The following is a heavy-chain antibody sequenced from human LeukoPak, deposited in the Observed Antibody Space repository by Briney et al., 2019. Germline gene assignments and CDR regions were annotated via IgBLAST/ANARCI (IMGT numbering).Heavy chain of an antibody. Sequence: SVKVSCKASGGTFSSYAISWVRQAPGQGLEWMGGIIPIFGTANYAQKFQGRVTITADKSTSTAYMELNSLRAEDTAVYYCARDPRIQAHDAFDIWGQGTMVTVSS. CDR1: GGTFSSYA. CDR2: IIPIFGTA. V-gene: IGHV1-69*06. J-gene: IGHJ3*02. CDR3: ARDPRIQAHDAFDI.